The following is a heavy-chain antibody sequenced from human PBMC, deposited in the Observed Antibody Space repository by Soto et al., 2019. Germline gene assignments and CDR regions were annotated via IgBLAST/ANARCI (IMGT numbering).Heavy chain of an antibody. D-gene: IGHD2-15*01. Sequence: QLQLQESGPGLETPSETLSLTCTVSGGSISTSSYYWGWIRQPPGKGLEWIGSIYYSGSTYFNPSLKSRVTISIDTSKNQFSLKLSSVTAADTAVYYCARHGGYCSGGTCYRGWFDPWGQGTLVTVSS. CDR2: IYYSGST. CDR1: GGSISTSSYY. CDR3: ARHGGYCSGGTCYRGWFDP. V-gene: IGHV4-39*01. J-gene: IGHJ5*02.